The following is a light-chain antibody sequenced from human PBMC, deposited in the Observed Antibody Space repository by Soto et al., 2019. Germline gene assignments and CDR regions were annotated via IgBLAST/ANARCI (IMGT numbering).Light chain of an antibody. CDR1: QSVSSSY. Sequence: EIVLTQSPATLSLSPGERATLSCGASQSVSSSYLAWYQQKPGLAPRLVIYDASYRATGIPDRFSGSGSGTDFTLTISRLEPEDFAVYYCQQYGSSPQTFGQGTKPEIK. J-gene: IGKJ2*01. V-gene: IGKV3D-20*01. CDR3: QQYGSSPQT. CDR2: DAS.